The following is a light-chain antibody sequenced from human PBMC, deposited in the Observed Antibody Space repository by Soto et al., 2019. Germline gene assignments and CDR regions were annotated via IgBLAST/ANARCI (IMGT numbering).Light chain of an antibody. CDR2: DVS. Sequence: DIQMTQSPSTVSASVGDSVTITCRASQSITTWLAWYQQRPGKAPKLLIYDVSSLQSGVPSRFSGSGSGTEFTLTISSLQAEDFATYYCQQLNNYPRTFGQGTKVDIK. J-gene: IGKJ1*01. CDR3: QQLNNYPRT. CDR1: QSITTW. V-gene: IGKV1-5*01.